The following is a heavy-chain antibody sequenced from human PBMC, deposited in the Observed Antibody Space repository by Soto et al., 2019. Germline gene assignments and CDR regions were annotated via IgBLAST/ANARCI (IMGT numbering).Heavy chain of an antibody. V-gene: IGHV1-46*01. CDR3: ARPPYPGCINAVCYPLDY. Sequence: QVQLVQSGAEVKKPGASVKISCKASGYTFTSYYMHWVRQAPGQGLEWMGIINPSGGSTNYAQKLQGRGDMTRDTSTSTVYMELNSLRSEDTAVYYCARPPYPGCINAVCYPLDYWGQGTLVTVSS. J-gene: IGHJ4*02. CDR2: INPSGGST. D-gene: IGHD2-8*01. CDR1: GYTFTSYY.